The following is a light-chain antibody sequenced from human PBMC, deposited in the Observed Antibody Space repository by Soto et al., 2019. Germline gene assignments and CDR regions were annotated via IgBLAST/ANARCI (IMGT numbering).Light chain of an antibody. V-gene: IGKV1-39*01. CDR3: QQSSSTPLT. CDR2: DAS. CDR1: QDISNY. Sequence: DIQMTQSPSSLSASVGDRVTITCQASQDISNYLNWYQQKPGKAPKLLIYDASNLETGVPSRFSGSGSGTDFTLTITSLQTEDFATYYCQQSSSTPLTFGGGTKVEIK. J-gene: IGKJ4*01.